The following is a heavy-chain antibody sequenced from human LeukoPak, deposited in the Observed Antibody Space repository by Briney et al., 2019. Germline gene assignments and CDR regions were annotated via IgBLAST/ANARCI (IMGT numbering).Heavy chain of an antibody. CDR3: ARDESSGWRQLDY. D-gene: IGHD6-19*01. CDR1: GFTFSSYS. J-gene: IGHJ4*02. CDR2: ISSSSSYI. V-gene: IGHV3-21*01. Sequence: GGSLRLSCAASGFTFSSYSMNWVRQAPGKGLEWVSSISSSSSYIYYADSVKGRFSISRDNAKNSLYLQMNSLRDEDTAVYYCARDESSGWRQLDYWGQGTLVTVSS.